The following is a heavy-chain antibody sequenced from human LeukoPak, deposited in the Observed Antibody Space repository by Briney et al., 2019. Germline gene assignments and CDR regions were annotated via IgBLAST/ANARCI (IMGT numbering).Heavy chain of an antibody. Sequence: PSETLSLTCAVYGGSFSGYYWSWIRQPPGKGLEWIGEINHSGSTNYNPSLKSRVTISVDTSKNQFSLKLSSVTAADTAVYYCARESGVYSSSSGALDVWGKGTTVTVSS. CDR1: GGSFSGYY. J-gene: IGHJ6*04. CDR3: ARESGVYSSSSGALDV. CDR2: INHSGST. V-gene: IGHV4-34*01. D-gene: IGHD6-6*01.